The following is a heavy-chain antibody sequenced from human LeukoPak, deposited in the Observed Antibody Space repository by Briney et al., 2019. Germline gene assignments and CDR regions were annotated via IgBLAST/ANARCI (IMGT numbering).Heavy chain of an antibody. Sequence: SETLFLTCTVSGGSISSYYWSWIRQPPGKGLEWIGYIYYSGSTNYNPSLKSRVTISVDTSKNQFSLKLSSVTAADTAVYYCARVMGPNWFDPWGQGTLVTVSS. J-gene: IGHJ5*02. CDR1: GGSISSYY. D-gene: IGHD3-16*01. V-gene: IGHV4-59*01. CDR3: ARVMGPNWFDP. CDR2: IYYSGST.